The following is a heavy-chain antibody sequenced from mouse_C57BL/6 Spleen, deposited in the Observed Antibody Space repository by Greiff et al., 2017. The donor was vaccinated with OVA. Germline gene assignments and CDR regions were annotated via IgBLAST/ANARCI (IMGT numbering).Heavy chain of an antibody. J-gene: IGHJ2*01. Sequence: EVQLQQPGPELVKPGASVKMSCKASGYTFTDYNMHWVKQSHGKSLEWIGYIKPNNGGTSYNQKFKGKATLTVNKSSSTAYMELRSLTSEDSAVYYCARGYYYGSSCEYYFDYWGQGTTLTVSS. D-gene: IGHD1-1*01. CDR1: GYTFTDYN. V-gene: IGHV1-22*01. CDR3: ARGYYYGSSCEYYFDY. CDR2: IKPNNGGT.